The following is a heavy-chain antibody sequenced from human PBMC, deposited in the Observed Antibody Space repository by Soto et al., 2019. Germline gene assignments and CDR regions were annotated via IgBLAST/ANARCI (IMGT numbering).Heavy chain of an antibody. D-gene: IGHD2-21*02. J-gene: IGHJ5*02. CDR1: GGTFSSYA. CDR2: IIPIFGTA. Sequence: QVQLVQSGAEVKKPGSSVKVSCKASGGTFSSYAISWVRQAPGQGLEWMGGIIPIFGTANYAQKFQGRVTITADESTSTAYMELSSLRSEDTAVYYCSRDALRHVVVTDIPGWFDPWGQGTLVTVSS. V-gene: IGHV1-69*12. CDR3: SRDALRHVVVTDIPGWFDP.